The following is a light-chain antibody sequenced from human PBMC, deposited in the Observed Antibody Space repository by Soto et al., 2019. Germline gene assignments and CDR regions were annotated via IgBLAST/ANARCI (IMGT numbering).Light chain of an antibody. J-gene: IGKJ5*01. CDR3: QQYGSKPPIP. V-gene: IGKV3D-15*02. CDR2: GAS. CDR1: PSVSSY. Sequence: SASPLDTAPFSCRASPSVSSYLAWHQQKPGQAPRLLIYGASTRATGIPARFSGSGSGTEFTLTTSSIQSQDFAVYYCQQYGSKPPIPFGQGTRIEIK.